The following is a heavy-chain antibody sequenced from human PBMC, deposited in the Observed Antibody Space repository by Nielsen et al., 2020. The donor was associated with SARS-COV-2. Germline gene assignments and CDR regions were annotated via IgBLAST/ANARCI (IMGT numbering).Heavy chain of an antibody. Sequence: GGSLRLSCAASGFTFDDYAMHWVRQAPGKGLEWVSGISWNSGSIGYADSVKGRFTISRDNAKNSLYLQMNSLRAEDTALYYCARSYSGIVGASHYYYYGMDVWGQGTTVTVSS. CDR2: ISWNSGSI. V-gene: IGHV3-9*01. J-gene: IGHJ6*02. CDR3: ARSYSGIVGASHYYYYGMDV. CDR1: GFTFDDYA. D-gene: IGHD1-26*01.